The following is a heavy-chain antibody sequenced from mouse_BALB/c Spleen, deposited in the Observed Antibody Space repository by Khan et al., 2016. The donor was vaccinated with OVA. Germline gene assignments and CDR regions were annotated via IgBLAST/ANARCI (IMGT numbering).Heavy chain of an antibody. CDR1: GYTFTSNT. Sequence: QVQLQQSGAELARPGASVKMSCKASGYTFTSNTMHWVKQRPGQGLEWIGYINPRSSYTNNNQKFKDKATLTADKSSSTAYMQLSSLTFEDSAVYYCARRTTGYAMDYWGQGTSVTVSS. V-gene: IGHV1-4*01. J-gene: IGHJ4*01. CDR2: INPRSSYT. D-gene: IGHD2-14*01. CDR3: ARRTTGYAMDY.